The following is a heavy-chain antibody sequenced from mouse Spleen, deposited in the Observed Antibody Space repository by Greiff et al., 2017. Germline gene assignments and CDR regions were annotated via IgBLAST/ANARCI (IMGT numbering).Heavy chain of an antibody. CDR3: ARWNYGSSYYAMDY. CDR2: ISSGSSTI. J-gene: IGHJ4*01. CDR1: GFTFSDYG. V-gene: IGHV5-17*01. D-gene: IGHD1-1*01. Sequence: EVQLVESGGGLVKPGGSLKLSCAASGFTFSDYGMHWVRQAPEKGLEWVAYISSGSSTIYYADTVKGRFTISRDNAKNTLFLQMTSLRSEDTAMYYCARWNYGSSYYAMDYWGQGTSVTVSS.